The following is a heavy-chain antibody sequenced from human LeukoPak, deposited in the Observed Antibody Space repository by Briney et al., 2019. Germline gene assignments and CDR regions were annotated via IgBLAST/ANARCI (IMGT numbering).Heavy chain of an antibody. Sequence: PGGSLRLSCAASGFTFDDYAVHWVRQAPGKGLEWVSGISWNSGSIGYADSVKGRFTISRDNSKNTLYLQMNSLRVEDTAVYYCAKGVGGSANYYYMDVWGKGTTVTVSS. J-gene: IGHJ6*03. V-gene: IGHV3-9*01. CDR3: AKGVGGSANYYYMDV. D-gene: IGHD3-10*01. CDR2: ISWNSGSI. CDR1: GFTFDDYA.